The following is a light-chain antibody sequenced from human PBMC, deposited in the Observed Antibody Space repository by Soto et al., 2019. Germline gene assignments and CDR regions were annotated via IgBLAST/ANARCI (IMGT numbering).Light chain of an antibody. Sequence: DIQITQSPSSLSASVVDRVTITFLASQSISSYLNWYQQKPGKAPKLLIYAASSLQSGVPSRFSGSGSGTDFTLTISRLEPEDFAVYYCQQYGSSRITCGQGTRREI. CDR1: QSISSY. V-gene: IGKV1-39*01. CDR3: QQYGSSRIT. CDR2: AAS. J-gene: IGKJ5*01.